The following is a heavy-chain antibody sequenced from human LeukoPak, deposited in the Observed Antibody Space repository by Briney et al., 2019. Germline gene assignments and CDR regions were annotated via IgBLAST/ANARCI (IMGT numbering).Heavy chain of an antibody. D-gene: IGHD3-9*01. J-gene: IGHJ6*02. V-gene: IGHV3-30*02. Sequence: GGSLRLSCAASGFTFSSYGMHWVRQAPGKGLEWVAFIRYDGSNKYYADSVKGRFTISRDNSKNTLYLQMNSLRAGDTALYYCAKDISGDYSYGMDVWGQGTTVTVSS. CDR3: AKDISGDYSYGMDV. CDR2: IRYDGSNK. CDR1: GFTFSSYG.